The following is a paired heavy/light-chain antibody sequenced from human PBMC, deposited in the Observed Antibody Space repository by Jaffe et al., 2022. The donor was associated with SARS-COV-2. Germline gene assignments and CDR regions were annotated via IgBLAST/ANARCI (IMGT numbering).Heavy chain of an antibody. Sequence: QVQLQESGPGLVKPSQTLSLTCTVSGGSISSGSYYWSWIRQPAGKGLEWIGRIYTSGSTNYNPSLKSRVTISVDTSKNQFSLKLSSVTAADTAVYYCAREPYCTNGVCYTGLSSHYWGQGTLVTVSS. CDR1: GGSISSGSYY. CDR2: IYTSGST. V-gene: IGHV4-61*02. D-gene: IGHD2-8*01. J-gene: IGHJ4*02. CDR3: AREPYCTNGVCYTGLSSHY.
Light chain of an antibody. CDR1: QDISNY. Sequence: DIQMTQSPSSLSASVGDRVTITCQASQDISNYLNWYQQKPGKAPKLLIYDASNLETGVPSRFSGSGSGTDFTFTISSLQPEDIATYYCQQYDNLLITFGQGTRLEIK. CDR3: QQYDNLLIT. V-gene: IGKV1-33*01. CDR2: DAS. J-gene: IGKJ5*01.